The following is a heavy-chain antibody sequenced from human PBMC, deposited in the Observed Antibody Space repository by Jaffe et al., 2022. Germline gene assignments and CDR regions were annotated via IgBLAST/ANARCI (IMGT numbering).Heavy chain of an antibody. D-gene: IGHD3-10*01. Sequence: EVQLVESGGGLVQPGGSLRLSCAASGFTFSGYWMNWVRQAPGKGLEWVANIKQDGSEKYYVDSVKGRFTISRDNAKNSLYLQMNSLRAEDTAVYYCARDLWGYGSGSFDIWGQGTMVTVSS. J-gene: IGHJ3*02. CDR2: IKQDGSEK. CDR1: GFTFSGYW. V-gene: IGHV3-7*05. CDR3: ARDLWGYGSGSFDI.